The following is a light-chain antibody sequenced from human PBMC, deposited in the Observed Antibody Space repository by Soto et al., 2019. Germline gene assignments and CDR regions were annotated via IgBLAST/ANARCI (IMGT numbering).Light chain of an antibody. Sequence: EVWLTRSPGTLSLSPGERATLSCRARQSVSISYLAWYQHKPGQAPRLLIYGASSRATGIPDRFSGSGSGTDFTLTISRLEPEDFAVYYCQHYGSSTRWTLGHGTKVDIK. CDR3: QHYGSSTRWT. CDR2: GAS. CDR1: QSVSISY. J-gene: IGKJ1*01. V-gene: IGKV3-20*01.